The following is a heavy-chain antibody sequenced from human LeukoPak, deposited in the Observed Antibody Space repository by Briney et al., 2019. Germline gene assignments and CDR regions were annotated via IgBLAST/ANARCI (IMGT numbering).Heavy chain of an antibody. CDR3: ARGEYGSGSYHIDY. CDR2: ISGSGGRT. V-gene: IGHV3-23*01. D-gene: IGHD3-10*01. Sequence: PGGSLRLSCAASGFTFSSYAMSWVRQAPGKGLEWVSVISGSGGRTYYADSVKGRFTISRDNSKNTLYLQMNSLRAEDTAVYYCARGEYGSGSYHIDYWGQGTLVTVSS. CDR1: GFTFSSYA. J-gene: IGHJ4*02.